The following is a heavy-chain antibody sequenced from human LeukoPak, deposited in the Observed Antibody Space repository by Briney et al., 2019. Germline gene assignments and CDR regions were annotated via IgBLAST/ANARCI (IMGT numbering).Heavy chain of an antibody. J-gene: IGHJ4*02. D-gene: IGHD6-13*01. V-gene: IGHV4-34*01. CDR2: INHSGST. Sequence: SETLSLTCAVYGGSFTGYYWSWIRQPPGKGLEWIGEINHSGSTNYNPSLKSRVTISVDTSKNQFSLKLSSVTAADTAVYYCARGRSRYLYWGQGTLVTVSS. CDR1: GGSFTGYY. CDR3: ARGRSRYLY.